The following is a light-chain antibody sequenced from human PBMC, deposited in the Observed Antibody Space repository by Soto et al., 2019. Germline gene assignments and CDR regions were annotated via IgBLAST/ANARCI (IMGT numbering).Light chain of an antibody. V-gene: IGLV1-51*02. CDR2: ENY. J-gene: IGLJ2*01. Sequence: QSVLTQPPSLSAAPGQTVTISCSGSSSDMGNYAVSWYQQLPGTAPKLVIYENYERPSVNTDPFSASKSLGITGLWPEDEADYYCLPCDTSPRAFGGGTKLTVL. CDR1: SSDMGNYA. CDR3: LPCDTSPRA.